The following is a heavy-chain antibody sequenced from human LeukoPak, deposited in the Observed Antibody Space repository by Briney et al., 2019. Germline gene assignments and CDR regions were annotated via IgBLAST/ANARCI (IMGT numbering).Heavy chain of an antibody. J-gene: IGHJ4*02. D-gene: IGHD2-2*01. Sequence: SGGSLRLSCAASGFTFSNAWMSWVRQAPGKGLEWVGRIKSKTDGGTTDYAAPVKGRFTISRDDSKNTLYLQMNSLKTEDTAVYYCTTVIPGIVVVPAAHFDYWGQGTLVTVSS. V-gene: IGHV3-15*01. CDR1: GFTFSNAW. CDR2: IKSKTDGGTT. CDR3: TTVIPGIVVVPAAHFDY.